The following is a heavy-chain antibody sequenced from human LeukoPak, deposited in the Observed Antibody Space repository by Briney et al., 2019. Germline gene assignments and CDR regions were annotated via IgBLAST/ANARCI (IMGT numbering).Heavy chain of an antibody. CDR2: IYYSGST. CDR1: DGSIINYY. V-gene: IGHV4-59*01. J-gene: IGHJ4*02. D-gene: IGHD6-19*01. Sequence: SETLSLTCTVSDGSIINYYWGWVRQAPGKGLEWIGSIYYSGSTNYNPSLKSRVTISVDTSKKQVSLKVNSVTAADTAVYYCAGGRQWLAFDNWGQGSLVTVSS. CDR3: AGGRQWLAFDN.